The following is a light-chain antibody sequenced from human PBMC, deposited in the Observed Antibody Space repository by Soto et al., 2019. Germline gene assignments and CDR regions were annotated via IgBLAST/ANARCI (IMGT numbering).Light chain of an antibody. CDR2: GAS. CDR1: QSVSSSY. Sequence: EIVLTQSPGTLSLSPGERATLSCRASQSVSSSYLAWYQQKPGQAPRLLIYGASSRATGIPDRFSGSGSGTDFTLTISRLEPEEFAVYYCQQYGSALWTFGQGTKVAIK. J-gene: IGKJ1*01. CDR3: QQYGSALWT. V-gene: IGKV3-20*01.